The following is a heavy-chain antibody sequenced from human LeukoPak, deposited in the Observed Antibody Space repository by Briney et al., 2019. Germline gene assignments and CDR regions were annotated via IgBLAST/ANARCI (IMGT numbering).Heavy chain of an antibody. CDR3: ARELGVSRAFDI. CDR1: GFNLNDYY. D-gene: IGHD6-6*01. V-gene: IGHV3-11*05. Sequence: PGGSLRLSCVGSGFNLNDYYMAWIRQTPGKGLQRVSYMRRGSDYNAYEDSVRGPFTISRDNGKNSLYLKMNSLTDADTAVYYCARELGVSRAFDIWGQGTMVTVSS. CDR2: MRRGSDYN. J-gene: IGHJ3*02.